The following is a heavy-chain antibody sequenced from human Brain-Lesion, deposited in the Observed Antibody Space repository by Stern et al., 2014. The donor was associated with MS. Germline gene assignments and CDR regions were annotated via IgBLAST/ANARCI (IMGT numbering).Heavy chain of an antibody. CDR1: GGSISSGGYY. Sequence: MQLVESGPGLVKPSQTLSLSCTVSGGSISSGGYYWSWIRQPAGKGLEWIGRIFNSGSTSYNPSLKSRVTLSIDTSKNQFSLRLNSMTAADTAVYYCARGRVVPGFQYYATDVWGQGTTVIVSS. J-gene: IGHJ6*02. V-gene: IGHV4-61*02. D-gene: IGHD2-2*01. CDR2: IFNSGST. CDR3: ARGRVVPGFQYYATDV.